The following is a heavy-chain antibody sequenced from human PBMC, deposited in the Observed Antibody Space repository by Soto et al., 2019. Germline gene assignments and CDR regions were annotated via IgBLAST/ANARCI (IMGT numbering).Heavy chain of an antibody. D-gene: IGHD3-16*01. V-gene: IGHV1-2*02. CDR2: INGDSGNT. Sequence: ASVKVSCKASGYTFSDHFIHWFRQAPGEGLEWMGWINGDSGNTDYAQRFQGRVTMTRDKSISTVYMELSSLRSDDTAVYYCARVAVRGQANYVYWGQGTLVTVSS. J-gene: IGHJ4*02. CDR1: GYTFSDHF. CDR3: ARVAVRGQANYVY.